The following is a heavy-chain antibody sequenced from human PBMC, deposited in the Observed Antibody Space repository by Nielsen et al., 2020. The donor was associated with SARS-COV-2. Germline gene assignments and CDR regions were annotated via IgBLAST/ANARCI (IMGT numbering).Heavy chain of an antibody. CDR2: INPSGGST. J-gene: IGHJ4*02. D-gene: IGHD6-19*01. CDR3: ARVNVGRSSGWYSSFDY. CDR1: GYTFTSYY. V-gene: IGHV1-46*01. Sequence: ASVKVSCKASGYTFTSYYMHWVRQAPAQGLEWMGIINPSGGSTSYAQKFQGRVTMTRDTSTSTVYMELSSLRSEDTAVYYCARVNVGRSSGWYSSFDYWGQGTLVTVSS.